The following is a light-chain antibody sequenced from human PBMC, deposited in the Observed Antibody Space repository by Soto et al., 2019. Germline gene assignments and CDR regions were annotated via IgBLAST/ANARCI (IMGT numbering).Light chain of an antibody. CDR2: GSL. CDR1: QSVDNN. V-gene: IGKV3-15*01. Sequence: EIVMTQSPVTLSASPGESATLSCRASQSVDNNVAWYQQKPGQAPRLLIVGSLARATGIPARFSGSGSGSEFTLTISGLQSEDFAVYYCQQYNDRPPITFGQGTRLEIK. CDR3: QQYNDRPPIT. J-gene: IGKJ5*01.